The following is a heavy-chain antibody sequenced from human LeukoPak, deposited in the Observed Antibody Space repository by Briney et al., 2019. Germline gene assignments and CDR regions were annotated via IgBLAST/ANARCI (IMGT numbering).Heavy chain of an antibody. D-gene: IGHD5-24*01. J-gene: IGHJ4*02. CDR2: IYPGDSDT. Sequence: GESLKISCKGFGYSFASYWIGWVRQMPGKGLEWMGIIYPGDSDTRYSPSFQGQVTISADKSISTAYLQWSSLKASDTAMYYCARLERLRWLQSYYWGQGTLVTVSS. CDR1: GYSFASYW. V-gene: IGHV5-51*01. CDR3: ARLERLRWLQSYY.